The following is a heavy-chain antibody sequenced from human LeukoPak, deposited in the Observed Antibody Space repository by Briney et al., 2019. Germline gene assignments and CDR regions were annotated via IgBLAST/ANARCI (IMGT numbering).Heavy chain of an antibody. D-gene: IGHD5-24*01. CDR3: AYSDGPTRPFDY. J-gene: IGHJ4*02. V-gene: IGHV1-69*13. Sequence: GASVKVSCKASRGTFSSYAIIWVRQAPGQGLEWMGGIIPIFGTANYAQKFQGRVTISADESSSTAYMELSSLRSEDTAVYYCAYSDGPTRPFDYWGQGTLDTVSS. CDR1: RGTFSSYA. CDR2: IIPIFGTA.